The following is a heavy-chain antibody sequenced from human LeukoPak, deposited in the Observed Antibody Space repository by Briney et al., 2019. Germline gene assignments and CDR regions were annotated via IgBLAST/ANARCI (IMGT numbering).Heavy chain of an antibody. D-gene: IGHD2-8*01. V-gene: IGHV3-48*03. Sequence: GGSLRLSCAASGFTFSSYEMNWVRQAPGKGLEWVSYISSSGSTIYYADSVKGRFTISRDNAKNSLYLQMNSLRAEDTAVYYCARDATYCINGVCYTLCYFDYWGQGTLVTVSS. J-gene: IGHJ4*02. CDR3: ARDATYCINGVCYTLCYFDY. CDR1: GFTFSSYE. CDR2: ISSSGSTI.